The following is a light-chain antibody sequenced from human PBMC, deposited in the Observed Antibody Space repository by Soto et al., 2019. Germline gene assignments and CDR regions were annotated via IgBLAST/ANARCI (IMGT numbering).Light chain of an antibody. Sequence: EIVMTQSPATLSASAGERATLSCRASQSVSSNLAWYQQKPGQAPRLLIYDASTRGTGIPARFSGSGSGTEFTISIRRLQSEDFAVYYCQQYNNWWTFGQGTKVEIK. V-gene: IGKV3-15*01. CDR2: DAS. CDR1: QSVSSN. CDR3: QQYNNWWT. J-gene: IGKJ1*01.